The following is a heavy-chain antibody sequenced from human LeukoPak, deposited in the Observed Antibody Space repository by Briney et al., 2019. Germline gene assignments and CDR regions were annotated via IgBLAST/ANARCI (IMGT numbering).Heavy chain of an antibody. CDR2: IYTSGST. CDR1: GGSISSYH. D-gene: IGHD4-17*01. J-gene: IGHJ4*02. Sequence: PSETLSLTCTVSGGSISSYHWSWIRQPAGKGLEWIGRIYTSGSTNYNPSLKSRVTMSVDTSKNQFSLKLSSVTAADTAVYYCARDPAVTYGDYYFDYWGQGTLVTVSS. V-gene: IGHV4-4*07. CDR3: ARDPAVTYGDYYFDY.